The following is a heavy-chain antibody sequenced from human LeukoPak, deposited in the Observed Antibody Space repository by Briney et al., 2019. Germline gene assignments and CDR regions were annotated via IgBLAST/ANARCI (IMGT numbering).Heavy chain of an antibody. CDR1: GGSISSYY. Sequence: SETLSLTCTVSGGSISSYYWSWIRQPAGKGLEWIGRIYTSGSTNYNTSLKSRVTMSVDTSKNQYSLKLSSVTAADTAVYYCARDQLLAWFDPWGQGTLVTVSS. J-gene: IGHJ5*02. CDR2: IYTSGST. V-gene: IGHV4-4*07. D-gene: IGHD2-2*01. CDR3: ARDQLLAWFDP.